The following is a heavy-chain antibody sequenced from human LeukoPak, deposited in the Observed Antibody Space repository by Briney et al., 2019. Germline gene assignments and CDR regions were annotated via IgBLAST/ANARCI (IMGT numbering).Heavy chain of an antibody. CDR3: ARDAAGGSYYYDSSGYSFDY. D-gene: IGHD3-22*01. V-gene: IGHV3-53*01. Sequence: GGSLRLSCAASGFTFSSYAMSWVRQAPGKGLEWVSVIYSGGSTYYADSVKGRFTISRDNSKNTLYLQMNSLRAEDTAVYYCARDAAGGSYYYDSSGYSFDYWGQGTLVTVSS. J-gene: IGHJ4*02. CDR2: IYSGGST. CDR1: GFTFSSYA.